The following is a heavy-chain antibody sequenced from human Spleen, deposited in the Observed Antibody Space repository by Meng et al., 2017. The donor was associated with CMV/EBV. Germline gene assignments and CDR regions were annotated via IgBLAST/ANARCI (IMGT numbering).Heavy chain of an antibody. CDR3: AREGLRADYYYGMDV. CDR1: GGSFSGYY. J-gene: IGHJ6*02. CDR2: INHSGRT. V-gene: IGHV4-34*01. D-gene: IGHD3-22*01. Sequence: GSLRLSCAVYGGSFSGYYWSWIRQPPGKGLEWMGEINHSGRTNYNPSLKSRVTISVDTSKNQFSLKLSSVTAADTAVYYCAREGLRADYYYGMDVWGQGTTVTVSS.